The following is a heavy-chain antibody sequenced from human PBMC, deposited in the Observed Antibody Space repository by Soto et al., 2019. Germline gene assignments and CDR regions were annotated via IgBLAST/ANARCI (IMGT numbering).Heavy chain of an antibody. CDR3: ARDGHGMDV. CDR1: GGSVSSGSYH. Sequence: QVQLQESGPGLVKPSETLSLTCTVSGGSVSSGSYHWSWIRQPPGKGLEWIGYIFFTGGTNYNPSLKSRVTISVDTSKNQFSLKLRSVTAADTAVYYCARDGHGMDVWGQGTTVTVSS. CDR2: IFFTGGT. V-gene: IGHV4-61*01. J-gene: IGHJ6*02.